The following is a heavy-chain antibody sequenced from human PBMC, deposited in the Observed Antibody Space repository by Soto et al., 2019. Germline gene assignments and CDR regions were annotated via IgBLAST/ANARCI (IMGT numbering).Heavy chain of an antibody. CDR1: CGSISSYC. CDR2: IYYSGST. V-gene: IGHV4-59*01. Sequence: SETLSLTRTVSCGSISSYCWSWIRQPPGKGLEWIGYIYYSGSTNYNPSLKSRVTISVATSKNQFSLKLSSVTAADTAVYYCARDQGYYDFWSGQHPHAFDIWGQGTMVTVSS. CDR3: ARDQGYYDFWSGQHPHAFDI. D-gene: IGHD3-3*01. J-gene: IGHJ3*02.